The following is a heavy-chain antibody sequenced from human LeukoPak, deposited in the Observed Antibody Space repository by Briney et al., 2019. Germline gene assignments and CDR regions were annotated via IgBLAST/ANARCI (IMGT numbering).Heavy chain of an antibody. CDR2: IKQDGSEK. J-gene: IGHJ6*03. D-gene: IGHD7-27*01. CDR1: GFTFSSYE. CDR3: ARDTGVYYYMDV. V-gene: IGHV3-7*01. Sequence: PGGSLRLSCAASGFTFSSYEMNWVRQAPGKGLEWVANIKQDGSEKYYVDSVKGRFTISRDNAKNSLYLQMNSLRAEDTAVYYCARDTGVYYYMDVWGKGTTVTISS.